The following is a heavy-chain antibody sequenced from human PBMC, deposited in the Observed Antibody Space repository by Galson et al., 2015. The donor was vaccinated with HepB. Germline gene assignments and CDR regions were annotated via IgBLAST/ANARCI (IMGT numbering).Heavy chain of an antibody. CDR2: MNDSGTT. V-gene: IGHV4-34*01. D-gene: IGHD3-10*01. CDR1: DGSFRGYY. J-gene: IGHJ4*02. Sequence: SETLSLTCGIYDGSFRGYYWTWIRQPPGKGLEWIGEMNDSGTTKYNPSLKSRLTISIDTSENQFSLNLRSLTAADTAVYYCAEGRRGHPRDFWGQGSLVIVSS. CDR3: AEGRRGHPRDF.